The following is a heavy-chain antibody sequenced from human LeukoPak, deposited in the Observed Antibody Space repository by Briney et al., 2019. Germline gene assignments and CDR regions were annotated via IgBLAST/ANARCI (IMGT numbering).Heavy chain of an antibody. D-gene: IGHD2-8*01. J-gene: IGHJ6*03. Sequence: GGSLRLSCAASGFTFSSYAMNWVRQAPGRGLEWVSGFSGSGGTTYCADSVKGRFTISRDNSKSTLYLQMNSLRAEDTAVYYCANGNRCTSPNCLGYYYFYMDVWGKGTTVTVSS. V-gene: IGHV3-23*01. CDR3: ANGNRCTSPNCLGYYYFYMDV. CDR2: FSGSGGTT. CDR1: GFTFSSYA.